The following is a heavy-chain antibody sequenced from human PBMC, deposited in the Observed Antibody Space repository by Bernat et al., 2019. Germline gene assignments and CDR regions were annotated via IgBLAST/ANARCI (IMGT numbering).Heavy chain of an antibody. CDR2: IGGSDGNT. J-gene: IGHJ4*02. CDR1: GFTFSNYA. V-gene: IGHV3-23*01. D-gene: IGHD1-26*01. CDR3: SRPGGSYVFRGFDS. Sequence: EVQLLESGGGLVQPGGSLRLSCAASGFTFSNYAMSWVRQAPGKGLEWVSAIGGSDGNTTYADSGKGRFTISRDNSKNILYLQMNSLRAEDTAVYSCSRPGGSYVFRGFDSWGQGTMVTVSS.